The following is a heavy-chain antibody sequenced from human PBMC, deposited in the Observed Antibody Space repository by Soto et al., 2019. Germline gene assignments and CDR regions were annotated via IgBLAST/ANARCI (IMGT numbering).Heavy chain of an antibody. CDR1: GGTFSSYT. CDR2: IIPILGIA. CDR3: ARLGPPDI. Sequence: QVQLVQSGAEVKKPGSSVKVSCKASGGTFSSYTISWVRQAPGQGLEWMGRIIPILGIANYAQKFQGRVTITADKATSTADMELSSLRSEDTAVYYGARLGPPDIWGQGTMVTVSS. V-gene: IGHV1-69*02. J-gene: IGHJ3*02.